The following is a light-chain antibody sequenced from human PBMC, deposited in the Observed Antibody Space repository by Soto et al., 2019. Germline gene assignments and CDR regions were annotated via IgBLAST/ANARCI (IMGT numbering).Light chain of an antibody. V-gene: IGLV2-14*01. CDR2: EVN. CDR3: FPFTINRNHV. J-gene: IGLJ1*01. Sequence: LTHPGSRSVSRGHSITISCTGTSSDIGAYDYVSWFQQHPGKAPKLMISEVNNRPSGVSNSFSGYQSGNPAYLTMSGLQAEDEAEYLCFPFTINRNHVLGKGHNVNVL. CDR1: SSDIGAYDY.